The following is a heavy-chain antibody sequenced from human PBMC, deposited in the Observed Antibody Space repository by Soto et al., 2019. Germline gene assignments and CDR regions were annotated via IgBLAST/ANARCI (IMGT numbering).Heavy chain of an antibody. D-gene: IGHD6-13*01. J-gene: IGHJ5*02. CDR2: IYYSGST. Sequence: SETLSLTCTVSGGSISSGGYYWSWIRQHPGKGLEWIGYIYYSGSTYYNPSLKSRVTISVDTSKDQFSLKLSSVTAADTAVYYCARLPQQLVYRFDPWGQGTLVTVSS. CDR3: ARLPQQLVYRFDP. V-gene: IGHV4-31*03. CDR1: GGSISSGGYY.